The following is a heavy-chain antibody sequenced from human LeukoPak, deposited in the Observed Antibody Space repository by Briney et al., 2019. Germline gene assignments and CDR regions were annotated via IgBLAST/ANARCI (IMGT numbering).Heavy chain of an antibody. D-gene: IGHD3-3*01. J-gene: IGHJ4*02. CDR2: IYTSGST. CDR1: GGSISSGSYY. Sequence: SETLSLTCTVSGGSISSGSYYWSWIRQPAGKGLEWIGRIYTSGSTNYNPSLKSRVTISVDTSKNQFSLKLSSVTAADTAVYYCAGHDFWSGYYPTKYWGQGTLVTVSS. V-gene: IGHV4-61*02. CDR3: AGHDFWSGYYPTKY.